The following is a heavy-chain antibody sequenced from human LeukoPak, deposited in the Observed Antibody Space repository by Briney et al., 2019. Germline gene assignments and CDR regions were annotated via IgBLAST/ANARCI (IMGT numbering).Heavy chain of an antibody. J-gene: IGHJ4*02. CDR2: IRSKANNYAT. CDR3: TSSGSYYFDY. CDR1: GFTFSGSA. V-gene: IGHV3-73*01. D-gene: IGHD3-10*01. Sequence: PGGSLRLSCAASGFTFSGSAMHWVRQASGKGLEWVGRIRSKANNYATAYAASVKGRFTISRDESKNTAYLQMNSLKTEDTAVYYCTSSGSYYFDYWGQGTLVTVSS.